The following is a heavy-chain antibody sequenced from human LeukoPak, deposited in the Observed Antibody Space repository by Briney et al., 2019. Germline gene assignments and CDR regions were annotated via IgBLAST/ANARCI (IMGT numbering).Heavy chain of an antibody. J-gene: IGHJ6*02. V-gene: IGHV3-21*01. CDR1: GFTFSTYS. D-gene: IGHD2-2*01. Sequence: GGSLRLSCAASGFTFSTYSMNWVRQAPGKGLEWVSSISGGSGYIYYADSVKGRFTVSRDNAKNSLYLQMNSLRDEDTAVYYCARGPFSSPGGMDVWGQGTTATVSS. CDR2: ISGGSGYI. CDR3: ARGPFSSPGGMDV.